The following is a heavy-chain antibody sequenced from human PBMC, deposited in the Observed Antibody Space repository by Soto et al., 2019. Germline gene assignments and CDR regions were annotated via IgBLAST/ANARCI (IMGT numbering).Heavy chain of an antibody. J-gene: IGHJ4*02. CDR2: ISYDGKEK. CDR3: ARGRGLAARPQHLDH. CDR1: GFLFSGYA. Sequence: VQLVESGGGVVQPGGSLRLSCATSGFLFSGYAMHWVRQTPGKGLEWVAVISYDGKEKYYADSAEGRFTIARESSGVTLYLQMGSLRVEDTAVYYCARGRGLAARPQHLDHWGQGTLVTVSS. D-gene: IGHD6-6*01. V-gene: IGHV3-30*04.